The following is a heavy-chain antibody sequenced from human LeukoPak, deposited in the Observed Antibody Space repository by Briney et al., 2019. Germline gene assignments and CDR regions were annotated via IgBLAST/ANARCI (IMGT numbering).Heavy chain of an antibody. J-gene: IGHJ4*02. CDR2: ISGSGGST. CDR3: AKDWCSSSWYPSFDY. CDR1: GFTFSSYA. Sequence: GGSLRLSCAASGFTFSSYAMSWVRQAPGKGLEWVSAISGSGGSTYYADSVKGRFTISRDNSKNTLYLQMNSLRAEDTAVYYCAKDWCSSSWYPSFDYWGQGTLVTVSS. V-gene: IGHV3-23*01. D-gene: IGHD6-13*01.